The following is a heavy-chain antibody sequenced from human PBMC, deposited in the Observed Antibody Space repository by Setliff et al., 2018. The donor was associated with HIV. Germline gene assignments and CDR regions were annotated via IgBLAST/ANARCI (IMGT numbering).Heavy chain of an antibody. CDR3: ARAAAGNTGPFDL. J-gene: IGHJ4*02. CDR2: IDHRGRP. D-gene: IGHD4-17*01. V-gene: IGHV4-34*01. CDR1: GGSCSDYY. Sequence: PSETLSLTCGIYGGSCSDYYWSWIRQPPGKGLEWIGEIDHRGRPKYNPSLNSRVTMSVDKSRNQFSLKVSSVTASDTAVYYCARAAAGNTGPFDLWGQGSPVTVSS.